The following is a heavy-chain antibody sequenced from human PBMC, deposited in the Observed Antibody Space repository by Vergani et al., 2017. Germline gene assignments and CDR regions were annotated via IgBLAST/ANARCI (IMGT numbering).Heavy chain of an antibody. J-gene: IGHJ4*02. Sequence: QVQLVQSGAEVKKPGASVKVSCKVSGYTLTELSMHWVRQASGKGLEWMGGFDPEDGETIYAQRVQGRVTMTEDTATATAYMELSSLRSEDTAVYYCATGTAHDYWGQGTLVTVSS. V-gene: IGHV1-24*01. CDR1: GYTLTELS. CDR3: ATGTAHDY. CDR2: FDPEDGET.